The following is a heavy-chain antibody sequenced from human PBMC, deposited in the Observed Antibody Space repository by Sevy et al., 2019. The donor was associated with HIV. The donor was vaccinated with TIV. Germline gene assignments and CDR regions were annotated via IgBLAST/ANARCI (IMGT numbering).Heavy chain of an antibody. CDR1: GFTFGNYA. CDR3: AKGVSGGNSGAAFDY. V-gene: IGHV3-9*01. D-gene: IGHD2-15*01. Sequence: GGSLRLSCAGSGFTFGNYAMYWVRQSPGKGLEWVSGISGNSGSMSYADAVEGRLTISRDNATNSLHLEMNSLRPTDTALYYCAKGVSGGNSGAAFDYWGQGTRVTVSS. J-gene: IGHJ4*02. CDR2: ISGNSGSM.